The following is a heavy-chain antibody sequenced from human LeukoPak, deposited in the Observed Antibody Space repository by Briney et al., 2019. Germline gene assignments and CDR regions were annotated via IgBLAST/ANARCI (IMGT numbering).Heavy chain of an antibody. CDR2: IYHSGST. CDR3: ARHPGYCSSTSCSPWFDP. Sequence: PSETLSLTCAVSGYSISSGYYWGWIRQPPGKGLEGIGSIYHSGSTYYNPSLKSRVTISVDTSKNQFSLKLSSVTAADTAVYYCARHPGYCSSTSCSPWFDPWGQGTLVTVSS. D-gene: IGHD2-2*01. V-gene: IGHV4-38-2*01. CDR1: GYSISSGYY. J-gene: IGHJ5*02.